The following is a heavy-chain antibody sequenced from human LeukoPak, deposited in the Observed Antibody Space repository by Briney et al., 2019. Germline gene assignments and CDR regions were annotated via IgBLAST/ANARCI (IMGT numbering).Heavy chain of an antibody. D-gene: IGHD1-14*01. CDR1: GFTFSAYA. V-gene: IGHV3-64D*09. CDR3: VKITSVTIGDC. J-gene: IGHJ4*02. CDR2: ISSNGGSS. Sequence: PGGSLRLSCSASGFTFSAYAMYWVRQAPGKGLEYVSGISSNGGSSVYADSVKGRFTTSRDNSKNPLYLQMSSLRAEDTAVYYCVKITSVTIGDCWGQGTRLTVCS.